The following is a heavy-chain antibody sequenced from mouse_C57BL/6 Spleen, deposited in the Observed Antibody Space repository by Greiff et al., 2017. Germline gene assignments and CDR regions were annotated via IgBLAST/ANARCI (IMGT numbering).Heavy chain of an antibody. CDR1: GYTFTSYW. J-gene: IGHJ1*03. CDR3: ARWACYSSRIWYFDV. CDR2: IYPSDSET. D-gene: IGHD1-1*01. Sequence: VQLQQPGAELVRPGSSVKLSCKASGYTFTSYWMDWVKQRPGQGLEWIGNIYPSDSETHYNQKFKDKATLTVDKSSSTAYMQLSSLTSEDSAVYYCARWACYSSRIWYFDVWGTGTTVTVSS. V-gene: IGHV1-61*01.